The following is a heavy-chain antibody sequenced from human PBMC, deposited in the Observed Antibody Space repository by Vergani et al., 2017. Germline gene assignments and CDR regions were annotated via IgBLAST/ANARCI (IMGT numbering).Heavy chain of an antibody. CDR3: ARDSWTSELRGVYWFDT. CDR2: IHSSGTT. CDR1: GGSITSGSFY. V-gene: IGHV4-61*02. Sequence: QVQLHESGPGLVKPSQTLSLTCTVSGGSITSGSFYWSWIRQPAGKGLEGIGRIHSSGTTTYNPSLKSRVTLSVDTSKNQLSLRMTSVTAADTAVYYCARDSWTSELRGVYWFDTWGQGTLVSVSS. D-gene: IGHD3-10*01. J-gene: IGHJ5*02.